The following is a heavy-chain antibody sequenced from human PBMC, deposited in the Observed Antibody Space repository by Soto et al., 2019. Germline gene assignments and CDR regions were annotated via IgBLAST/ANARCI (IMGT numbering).Heavy chain of an antibody. CDR2: ITGTGGNT. CDR3: ARIRGYWYGLDV. J-gene: IGHJ6*02. Sequence: EVQLLESGGGLVQPGGSLRLSCAASGFPLSTYAMTGVRQAPGKGLEWVSAITGTGGNTYYVDSVKGRFTSSRDNSKNMLYLQMNSLRVEDTAVYYCARIRGYWYGLDVWGQGTTVTVSS. CDR1: GFPLSTYA. V-gene: IGHV3-23*01.